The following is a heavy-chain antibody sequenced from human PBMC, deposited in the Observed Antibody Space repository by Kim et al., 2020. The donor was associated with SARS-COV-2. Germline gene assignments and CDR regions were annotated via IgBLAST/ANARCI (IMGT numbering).Heavy chain of an antibody. V-gene: IGHV3-30*02. Sequence: YYADAVKGRDTISRDNSKDTLYLKMNSLRAEDTAVYYCATLVDTARAVDYWGQGTLVTVSS. D-gene: IGHD5-18*01. CDR3: ATLVDTARAVDY. J-gene: IGHJ4*02.